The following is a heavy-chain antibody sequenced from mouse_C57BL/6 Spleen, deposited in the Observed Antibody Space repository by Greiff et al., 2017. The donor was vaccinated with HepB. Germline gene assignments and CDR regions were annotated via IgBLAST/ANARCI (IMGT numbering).Heavy chain of an antibody. CDR2: IYPGSGST. Sequence: VQLQQPGAELVKPGASVKMSCKASGYTFTSYWITWVKQRPGQGLEWIGDIYPGSGSTNYNEKFKSKATLTVDTSSSTAYMQLSSLTSEDSAVYYCARDRIYGSPPIGDYWGQGTSVTVSS. J-gene: IGHJ4*01. D-gene: IGHD1-1*01. V-gene: IGHV1-55*01. CDR1: GYTFTSYW. CDR3: ARDRIYGSPPIGDY.